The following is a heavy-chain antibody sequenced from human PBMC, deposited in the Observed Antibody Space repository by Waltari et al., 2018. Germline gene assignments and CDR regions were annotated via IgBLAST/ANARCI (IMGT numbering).Heavy chain of an antibody. CDR2: INPNTGNT. CDR1: GYTFTSYD. D-gene: IGHD3-16*01. Sequence: QVPLVQSGAEVKKPGASVKASCKASGYTFTSYDLNWVRQTQGQGLEWMGWINPNTGNTGFSQKFQDRLIMTTNPSINTAYMELPGLTSEDTGVYYCARGAAPGKGAHWFDPWGQGTLVTVSS. V-gene: IGHV1-8*01. J-gene: IGHJ5*02. CDR3: ARGAAPGKGAHWFDP.